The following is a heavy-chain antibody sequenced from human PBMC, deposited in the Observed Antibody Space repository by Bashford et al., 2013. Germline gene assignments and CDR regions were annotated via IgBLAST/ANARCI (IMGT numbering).Heavy chain of an antibody. J-gene: IGHJ4*02. Sequence: WVRQMPGKGLEWVGRIRSRANGYATAYAASVKGRFTISREDLKNTAYLQMRSLKTEDTAVYYCTSLTTGSIDYWGQGTLVTVSS. CDR2: IRSRANGYAT. V-gene: IGHV3-73*01. D-gene: IGHD4-17*01. CDR3: TSLTTGSIDY.